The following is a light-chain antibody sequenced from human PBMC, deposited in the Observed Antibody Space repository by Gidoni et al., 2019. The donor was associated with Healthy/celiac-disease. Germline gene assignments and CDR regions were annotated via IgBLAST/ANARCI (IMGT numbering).Light chain of an antibody. CDR2: GAS. CDR1: QSVSSN. Sequence: ELVMTQSPATLSVSPGERATLSCRASQSVSSNLAWYQQKPGQAPMLLIYGASTRATGIPARFSGSGSGTEFTLTISSLQSEDFAVYYCQQYNNWPLTFGGXTKVEIK. CDR3: QQYNNWPLT. J-gene: IGKJ4*01. V-gene: IGKV3-15*01.